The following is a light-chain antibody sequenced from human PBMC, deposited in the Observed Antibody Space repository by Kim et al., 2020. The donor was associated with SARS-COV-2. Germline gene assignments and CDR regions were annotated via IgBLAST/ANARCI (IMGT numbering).Light chain of an antibody. V-gene: IGKV3-20*01. J-gene: IGKJ1*01. CDR2: SAS. CDR1: QGITRNY. CDR3: QHYGSSSGT. Sequence: SPGNRATLSCKASQGITRNYLAWYQQKGGQAPRLLIHSASSRATGIPDRISGSGSGTDFTLTISRLEPEDFAVYYCQHYGSSSGTFGPGTKVDIK.